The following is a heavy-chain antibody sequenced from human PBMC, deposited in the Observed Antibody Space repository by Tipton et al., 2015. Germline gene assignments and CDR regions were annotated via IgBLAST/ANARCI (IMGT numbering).Heavy chain of an antibody. CDR1: GFAFSTYA. Sequence: QLVQSGGGVVQPGRSLRLSCAASGFAFSTYAMHWVRQAPGKGLEWVAAMWYDGSNEHYADSVKGRFTISRDNSKNTLYLQMNSLRIEDTAVYYCARAKSNFAGYKDFWDGYYNLPEDYWGQGTLVTVSS. D-gene: IGHD3-3*01. CDR2: MWYDGSNE. V-gene: IGHV3-33*01. J-gene: IGHJ4*02. CDR3: ARAKSNFAGYKDFWDGYYNLPEDY.